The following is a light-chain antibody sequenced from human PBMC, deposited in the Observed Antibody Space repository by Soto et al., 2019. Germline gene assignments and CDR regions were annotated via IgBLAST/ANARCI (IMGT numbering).Light chain of an antibody. Sequence: DIVMTQSPDSLAVSLGERATINCKSSQSVLYSSNNKNYLAWYQQKPGQPPKLLIYWASTRESGVPDRFSGSWSGTDFTLTISSLQAEDVAVYYCQQYYSIPSLTFGGGTKVEIK. CDR1: QSVLYSSNNKNY. CDR2: WAS. V-gene: IGKV4-1*01. CDR3: QQYYSIPSLT. J-gene: IGKJ4*01.